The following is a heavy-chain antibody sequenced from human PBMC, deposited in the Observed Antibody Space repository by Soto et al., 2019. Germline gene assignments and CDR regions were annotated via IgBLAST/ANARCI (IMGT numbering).Heavy chain of an antibody. CDR1: GFTVSSNY. V-gene: IGHV3-53*04. D-gene: IGHD2-15*01. CDR3: AREVPPLGYCSGGSCYSDAFDI. J-gene: IGHJ3*02. Sequence: EVQLVESGGGLVQPGGSLRLSCAASGFTVSSNYMSWVRQAPGKGLEWVSVIYSGGSTYYADSVKGRFTISRHNSKNTLYLQMNSLRGEDTAVYYCAREVPPLGYCSGGSCYSDAFDIWGQGTMVTVSS. CDR2: IYSGGST.